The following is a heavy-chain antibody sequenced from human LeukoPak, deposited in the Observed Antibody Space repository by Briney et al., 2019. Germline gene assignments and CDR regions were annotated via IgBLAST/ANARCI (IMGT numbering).Heavy chain of an antibody. CDR2: IKQDGSEK. CDR3: ARGPLDILTGVWFDP. D-gene: IGHD3-9*01. V-gene: IGHV3-7*01. CDR1: GFTFSSYA. Sequence: GGSLRLSCAASGFTFSSYAMHWVRQAPGKGLEWVANIKQDGSEKYYVDSVKGRFTISRDNAKNSLYLQMNSLRAEDTAVYYCARGPLDILTGVWFDPWGQGTLVTVSS. J-gene: IGHJ5*02.